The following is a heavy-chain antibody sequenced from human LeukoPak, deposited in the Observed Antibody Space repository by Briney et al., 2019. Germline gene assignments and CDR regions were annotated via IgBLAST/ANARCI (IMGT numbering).Heavy chain of an antibody. D-gene: IGHD3-10*01. CDR2: ISAYNGNT. V-gene: IGHV1-18*01. J-gene: IGHJ3*02. CDR3: ARDPDMVRGAVDDLFDI. CDR1: GYTFTSYG. Sequence: ASVKVSCKASGYTFTSYGISWVRQAPGQGLEWMGWISAYNGNTNYAQKLQGRVTMTTDTSTSTAYMELRSLRSDDTAVYFCARDPDMVRGAVDDLFDIWGQGTMVTVSS.